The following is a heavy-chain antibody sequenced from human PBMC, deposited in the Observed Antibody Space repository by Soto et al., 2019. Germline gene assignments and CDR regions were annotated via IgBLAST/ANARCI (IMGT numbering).Heavy chain of an antibody. Sequence: QVQLVESGGGVVQPGRSLRLSCAASGFTFSNYAMHWVRQAPGKGLEWVAVISYDGSNKYYADSVKGRFTISRDNSKNTLYLQMNSLRAEDTAVYYCARDGEGYSYGTYYYYGMDVWGQGTTVTVSS. CDR2: ISYDGSNK. CDR3: ARDGEGYSYGTYYYYGMDV. V-gene: IGHV3-30-3*01. CDR1: GFTFSNYA. J-gene: IGHJ6*02. D-gene: IGHD5-18*01.